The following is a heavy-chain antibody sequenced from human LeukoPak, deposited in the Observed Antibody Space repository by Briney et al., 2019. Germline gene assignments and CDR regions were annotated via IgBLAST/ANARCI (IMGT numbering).Heavy chain of an antibody. V-gene: IGHV3-7*03. Sequence: PGGSLRLSCAASGFSFSSYWMSWVRQAPGKGLEWVASINEDGSGKYYVDSVKGRFTISRDNSKNTLYLQMNSLRAEDTAVYYCAKQPGIAAAGFWFDPWGQGTLVTVSS. D-gene: IGHD6-13*01. CDR3: AKQPGIAAAGFWFDP. CDR1: GFSFSSYW. J-gene: IGHJ5*02. CDR2: INEDGSGK.